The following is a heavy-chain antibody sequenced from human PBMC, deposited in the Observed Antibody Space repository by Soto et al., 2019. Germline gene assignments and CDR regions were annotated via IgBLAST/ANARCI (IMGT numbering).Heavy chain of an antibody. Sequence: GQLLQSGAEVRKLGASVRVSCRASGYTFSAYYIHWVRQAPGQGLEGMGGINPNSGGTKFAPKFQGGVTMTRDTSITTAYMELSRLRSGDTAVYYCAREPATAKPEGVDFWGQGTLVTVSS. CDR2: INPNSGGT. D-gene: IGHD1-1*01. CDR3: AREPATAKPEGVDF. V-gene: IGHV1-2*02. CDR1: GYTFSAYY. J-gene: IGHJ4*02.